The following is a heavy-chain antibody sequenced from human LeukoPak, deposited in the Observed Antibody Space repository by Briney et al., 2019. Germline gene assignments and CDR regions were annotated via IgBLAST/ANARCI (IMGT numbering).Heavy chain of an antibody. CDR1: GFTFSNYW. V-gene: IGHV3-21*01. CDR3: ARDYYDSSGSSWFDP. D-gene: IGHD3-22*01. Sequence: PGGSLRLSCAASGFTFSNYWMHWVRQAPGKGLVWVSSISSGSSFMYYADSVKGRFTISRDNAKNSLYLQMNSLRAKDTALYYCARDYYDSSGSSWFDPWGQGTLVTVSS. J-gene: IGHJ5*02. CDR2: ISSGSSFM.